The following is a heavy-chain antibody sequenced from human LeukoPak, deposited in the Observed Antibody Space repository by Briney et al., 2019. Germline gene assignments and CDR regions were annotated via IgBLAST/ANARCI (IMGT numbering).Heavy chain of an antibody. CDR2: ISSSGSTI. CDR1: GFTFSDYY. D-gene: IGHD3-3*01. J-gene: IGHJ4*02. V-gene: IGHV3-11*01. Sequence: GGSLRLSCAASGFTFSDYYMSWIRQAPGKGLEWVSYISSSGSTIYYADSVKGRFTISRDNAKNSLYLQMNSLRAEDTAVYYCATESTIFGVDNDFWGQGTLVTVSS. CDR3: ATESTIFGVDNDF.